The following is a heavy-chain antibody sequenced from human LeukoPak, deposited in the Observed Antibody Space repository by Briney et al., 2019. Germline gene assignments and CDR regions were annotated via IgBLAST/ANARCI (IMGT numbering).Heavy chain of an antibody. J-gene: IGHJ6*03. CDR1: GFTFSSYW. CDR3: AKGSKEVLFTRDHYMDV. CDR2: IKQDGSEK. D-gene: IGHD3-3*01. V-gene: IGHV3-7*01. Sequence: GGSLRLSCAASGFTFSSYWMSWVRQAPGKGLEWVANIKQDGSEKYYVDSVKGRFTISRDNAKNSLYLQMNSLRAEDTAVYYCAKGSKEVLFTRDHYMDVWGKGTTVTISS.